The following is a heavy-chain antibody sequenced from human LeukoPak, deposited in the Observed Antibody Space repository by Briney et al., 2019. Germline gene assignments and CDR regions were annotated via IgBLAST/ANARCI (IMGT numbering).Heavy chain of an antibody. D-gene: IGHD3-10*01. Sequence: ASVKVSCKASGYSFTAFYIHWVRQAPGQGGEGMGWIHPRSGETNYAYRFRGRVTMTRDTAISTTYMDLGSLGADDTAVYYCARDGEYGTGSYYRGCFDYWGQGTLVTVSS. V-gene: IGHV1-2*02. CDR1: GYSFTAFY. J-gene: IGHJ4*02. CDR2: IHPRSGET. CDR3: ARDGEYGTGSYYRGCFDY.